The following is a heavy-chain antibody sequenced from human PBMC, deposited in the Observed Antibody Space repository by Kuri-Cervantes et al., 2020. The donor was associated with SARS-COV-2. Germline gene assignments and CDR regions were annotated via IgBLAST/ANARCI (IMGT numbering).Heavy chain of an antibody. Sequence: SGPTLVKPTQTLTLTCTFSGFSLSTSGMRASWNRQPPGKALEWLARIDWDDDKYYSTSLKTRLTISKDTSKNQVVLTMTNVDPVDTATYYCARIQATTVIADYWGQGTLVTVSS. D-gene: IGHD4-11*01. CDR3: ARIQATTVIADY. J-gene: IGHJ4*02. V-gene: IGHV2-70*04. CDR2: IDWDDDK. CDR1: GFSLSTSGMR.